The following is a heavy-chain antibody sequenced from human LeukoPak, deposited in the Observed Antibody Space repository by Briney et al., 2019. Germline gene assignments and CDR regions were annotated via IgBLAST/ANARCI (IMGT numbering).Heavy chain of an antibody. CDR1: YW. CDR2: IYPGDSDT. CDR3: ARRLECSSTSCDDY. D-gene: IGHD2-2*01. Sequence: YWSWIRQLPGTGLEWMGIIYPGDSDTRYSPSFQGQVTISADKSISTAYLQWSSLKASDTAMYYCARRLECSSTSCDDYWGQGTLVTVSS. J-gene: IGHJ4*02. V-gene: IGHV5-51*01.